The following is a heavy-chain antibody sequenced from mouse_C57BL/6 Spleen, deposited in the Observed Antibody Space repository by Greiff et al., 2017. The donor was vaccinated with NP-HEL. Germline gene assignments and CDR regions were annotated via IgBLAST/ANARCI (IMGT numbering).Heavy chain of an antibody. D-gene: IGHD1-1*01. V-gene: IGHV1-52*01. J-gene: IGHJ3*01. CDR3: ASTTVVDAWFAY. CDR2: IDPSDSET. Sequence: QVQLQQPGAELVRPGSSVKLSCKASGYTFTSYWMHWVKQRPIQGLEWIGNIDPSDSETHYNQKFKDKATLTVDKSSSTAYMQLSSLTSEDSAVYYYASTTVVDAWFAYWGQGTLVTVSA. CDR1: GYTFTSYW.